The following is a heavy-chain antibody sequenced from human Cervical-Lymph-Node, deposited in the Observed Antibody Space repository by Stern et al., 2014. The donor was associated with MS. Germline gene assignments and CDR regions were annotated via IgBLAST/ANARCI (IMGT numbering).Heavy chain of an antibody. J-gene: IGHJ6*02. V-gene: IGHV3-33*01. CDR2: IWYDGSNK. CDR3: ARDPLAFIYYYYGMDV. D-gene: IGHD3-3*02. Sequence: VQLVESGGGVVQPGRSMRLSCAASGFTFSSYGMHWVRQAPGKGLEWVAVIWYDGSNKYYADSVKGRFTISRDNSKNTLYLQMNSLRAEDTAVYYCARDPLAFIYYYYGMDVWGQGTTVTVSS. CDR1: GFTFSSYG.